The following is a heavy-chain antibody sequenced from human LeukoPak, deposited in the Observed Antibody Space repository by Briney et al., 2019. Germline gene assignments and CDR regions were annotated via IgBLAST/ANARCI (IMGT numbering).Heavy chain of an antibody. V-gene: IGHV3-66*01. J-gene: IGHJ4*02. D-gene: IGHD6-25*01. Sequence: GGSLRLSCAASGFTVSSNYMSWVRQAPGKGLEWVSVIYSGDSTYYADSVKGRFTISRDNSKNTLNLQMNSLRAEDTAVYYCARAWRGLFDHWGQGTLVSVSS. CDR1: GFTVSSNY. CDR3: ARAWRGLFDH. CDR2: IYSGDST.